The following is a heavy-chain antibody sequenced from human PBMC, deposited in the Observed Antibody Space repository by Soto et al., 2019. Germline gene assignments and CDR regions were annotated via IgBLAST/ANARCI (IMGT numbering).Heavy chain of an antibody. J-gene: IGHJ4*02. CDR3: ARGYRPAARTRGYFDY. CDR2: INHSGST. Sequence: SETLSLTCAVYGGSFSGYYWSWIRQPPGKGLEWIGEINHSGSTNYNPSLKSRVTISVDTSKNQFSLKLSSVTAADTAVYYCARGYRPAARTRGYFDYWGQGTLVTVSS. CDR1: GGSFSGYY. D-gene: IGHD6-13*01. V-gene: IGHV4-34*01.